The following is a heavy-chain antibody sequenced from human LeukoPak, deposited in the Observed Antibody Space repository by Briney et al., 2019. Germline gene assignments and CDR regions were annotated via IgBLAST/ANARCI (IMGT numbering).Heavy chain of an antibody. V-gene: IGHV4-30-2*01. CDR1: GGSISSGGYY. D-gene: IGHD3-3*01. CDR3: AREFGVVILAPDAFDI. CDR2: IYHSGST. J-gene: IGHJ3*02. Sequence: SETLSLTCTVSGGSISSGGYYWSWIRQPPGKGLEWIGYIYHSGSTYYNPSLKSRVTISIDRSKNQFSLKLSSVTAADTAVYYCAREFGVVILAPDAFDIWGQGTMVTVSS.